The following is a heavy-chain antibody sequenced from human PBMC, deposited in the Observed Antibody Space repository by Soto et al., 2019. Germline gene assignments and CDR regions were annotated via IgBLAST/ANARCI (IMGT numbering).Heavy chain of an antibody. CDR3: ARSIAATAGAFDI. CDR1: GGSISSGGYY. D-gene: IGHD6-6*01. CDR2: IYYSGST. Sequence: NPSETLSLTCTVSGGSISSGGYYRSWIRQHPGKGLEWIGYIYYSGSTYYNPSLKSRVTISVDTSKNQFSLKLSSVTAADTAVYYCARSIAATAGAFDIWGQGTMVTVSS. V-gene: IGHV4-31*03. J-gene: IGHJ3*02.